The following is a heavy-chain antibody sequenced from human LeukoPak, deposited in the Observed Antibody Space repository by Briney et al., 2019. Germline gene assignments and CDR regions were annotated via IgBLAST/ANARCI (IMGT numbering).Heavy chain of an antibody. D-gene: IGHD3-16*01. Sequence: ASVKVSCKASGYTFSTYDIHWVRQAPGQGLEWMAIINPSVGGTSFAPQFQGRVTMTRDTSTSIVYMELSSLISEDTAVYYCASRLITAGADYWGQGTLVTVAS. CDR3: ASRLITAGADY. J-gene: IGHJ4*02. CDR1: GYTFSTYD. V-gene: IGHV1-46*01. CDR2: INPSVGGT.